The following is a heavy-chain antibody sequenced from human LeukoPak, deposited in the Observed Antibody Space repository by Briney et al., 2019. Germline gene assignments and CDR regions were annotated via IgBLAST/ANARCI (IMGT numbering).Heavy chain of an antibody. J-gene: IGHJ4*02. CDR2: INHSGST. CDR3: PRVVVFARLEGPSPSFNY. V-gene: IGHV4-34*01. D-gene: IGHD3-22*01. CDR1: GGSFSGYY. Sequence: TSETLSLTCAVYGGSFSGYYWSWIRQPPGKGLEWIGEINHSGSTNYNPSLKSRVTISVDTSKNQFSLKLSSVTAADTAVYYCPRVVVFARLEGPSPSFNYWAKGTL.